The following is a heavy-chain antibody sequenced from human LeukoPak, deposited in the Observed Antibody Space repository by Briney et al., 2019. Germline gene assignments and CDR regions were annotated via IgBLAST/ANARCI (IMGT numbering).Heavy chain of an antibody. CDR3: SRITFGGVIVTDYFDY. CDR1: GYTFTSSD. V-gene: IGHV1-8*01. Sequence: ASVKVSCKASGYTFTSSDINWVRQATGQGLEWMGWMNPNSGNTGYAQKFQGRLTMTRNTPISTAYMELSSLRSEDTAVYYCSRITFGGVIVTDYFDYWGQGTLVTVSS. D-gene: IGHD3-16*02. J-gene: IGHJ4*02. CDR2: MNPNSGNT.